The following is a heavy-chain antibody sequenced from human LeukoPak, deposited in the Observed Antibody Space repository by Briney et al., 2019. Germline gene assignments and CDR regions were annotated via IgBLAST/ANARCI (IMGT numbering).Heavy chain of an antibody. CDR2: IYTSGST. Sequence: SETLSLTCTVSGGSISSYYWSWIRQPAGKGLEWIGRIYTSGSTNYNPSLKSRVTMSVDTSKNQFSLKLSSVTAADTAVYYCARDRATVTTRPYYYYMDVWGKGTTVTVSS. J-gene: IGHJ6*03. D-gene: IGHD4-17*01. V-gene: IGHV4-4*07. CDR3: ARDRATVTTRPYYYYMDV. CDR1: GGSISSYY.